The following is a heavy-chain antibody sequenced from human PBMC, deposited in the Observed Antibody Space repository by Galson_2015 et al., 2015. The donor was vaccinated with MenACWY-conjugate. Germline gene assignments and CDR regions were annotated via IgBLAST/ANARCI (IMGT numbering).Heavy chain of an antibody. CDR2: IKQDGSEK. CDR1: GFTFSSYW. Sequence: SLRLSCAAPGFTFSSYWMSWVRQAPGKGLEWVANIKQDGSEKYYVDSVKGRFTISRDNAENSLYLQMNSLRAEDTAVYYCARDTGCSSTSCYYYFDYWGQGTLVTVSS. CDR3: ARDTGCSSTSCYYYFDY. J-gene: IGHJ4*02. D-gene: IGHD2-2*01. V-gene: IGHV3-7*03.